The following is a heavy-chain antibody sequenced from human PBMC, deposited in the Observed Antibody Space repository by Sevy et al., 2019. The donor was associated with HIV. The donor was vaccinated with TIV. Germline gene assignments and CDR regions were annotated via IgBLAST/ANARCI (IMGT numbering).Heavy chain of an antibody. CDR2: IYHSGST. CDR1: GDSISSSNW. D-gene: IGHD3-22*01. J-gene: IGHJ4*02. Sequence: SETLSLSCAVSGDSISSSNWWSWVRQPRGKGLEGIGQIYHSGSTNYNPSLKSRVTISVDKSKNQFSLKLSSVTAADTAVYYCARDSYYDSSGYASDWGQGTLVTVSS. V-gene: IGHV4-4*02. CDR3: ARDSYYDSSGYASD.